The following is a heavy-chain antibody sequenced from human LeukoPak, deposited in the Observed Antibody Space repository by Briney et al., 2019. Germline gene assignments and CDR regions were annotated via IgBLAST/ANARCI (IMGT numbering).Heavy chain of an antibody. CDR1: GGSISSYY. D-gene: IGHD3-22*01. V-gene: IGHV4-59*13. CDR3: ARGDSSGYYWARYYFDY. CDR2: IYYRWST. J-gene: IGHJ4*02. Sequence: SETLSLTCTVSGGSISSYYWSWIRQPPGKGLEWIGYIYYRWSTNYNPSLKSRVTISVDTSKNQVSLKLSSVTAADTAVYYCARGDSSGYYWARYYFDYWGQGTLVTVSS.